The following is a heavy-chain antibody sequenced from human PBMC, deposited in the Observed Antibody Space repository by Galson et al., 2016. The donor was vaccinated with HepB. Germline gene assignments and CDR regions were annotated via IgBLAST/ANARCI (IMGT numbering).Heavy chain of an antibody. CDR3: ARDLGAGTKGFDY. V-gene: IGHV1-69*13. J-gene: IGHJ4*02. Sequence: SVKVSCKASGGTFSSYAISWVRQAPGQGLEWMGGIIPIFGAANYAQKFQGRITITADESTITAYMELSSLRSDDTAVYYCARDLGAGTKGFDYWGQGTLVTVSS. D-gene: IGHD6-13*01. CDR1: GGTFSSYA. CDR2: IIPIFGAA.